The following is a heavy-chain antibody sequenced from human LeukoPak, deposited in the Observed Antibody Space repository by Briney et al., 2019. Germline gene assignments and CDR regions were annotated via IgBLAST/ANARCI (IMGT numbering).Heavy chain of an antibody. V-gene: IGHV4-4*02. J-gene: IGHJ4*02. CDR2: IYHSGST. CDR1: GGSISSSNW. Sequence: SETLSLTSAVSGGSISSSNWWSWVRPPPGKGLEWIGEIYHSGSTNYNPSLKSRVTISVDKSKNQFSLKLSSVTAADTAVYYCARAVGFCGRISCPYYFDYWGQGSLVAVSS. D-gene: IGHD2-15*01. CDR3: ARAVGFCGRISCPYYFDY.